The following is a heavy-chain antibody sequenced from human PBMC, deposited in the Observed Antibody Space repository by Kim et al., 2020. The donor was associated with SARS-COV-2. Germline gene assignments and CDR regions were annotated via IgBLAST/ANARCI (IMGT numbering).Heavy chain of an antibody. D-gene: IGHD3-9*01. J-gene: IGHJ2*01. CDR3: ARDRAPTLRYFDWPQYWYFEL. V-gene: IGHV4-31*03. Sequence: SETLSLTCTVSGGSISSGGYYWSWIRQHPGKGLEWIGYTYYSGSTYSNPSLKRRVTISVDTSKNQFSLKLSSVTAADTAVYYCARDRAPTLRYFDWPQYWYFELWGRGTLVTASS. CDR2: TYYSGST. CDR1: GGSISSGGYY.